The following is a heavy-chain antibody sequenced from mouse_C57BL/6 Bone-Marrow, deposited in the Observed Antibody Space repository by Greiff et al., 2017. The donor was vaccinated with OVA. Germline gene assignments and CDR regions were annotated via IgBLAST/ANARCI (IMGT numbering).Heavy chain of an antibody. Sequence: EVNLVESGGGLVKPGGSLKLSCAASGFTFSSYAMSWVRQTPEKRLEWVATISDGGSYTYYPDNVKGRFTISRDNAKNNLYLQMSHLKSEDTAMYYCATYGSSHYAMDYWGQGTSVTVSS. J-gene: IGHJ4*01. CDR2: ISDGGSYT. V-gene: IGHV5-4*03. CDR1: GFTFSSYA. CDR3: ATYGSSHYAMDY. D-gene: IGHD1-1*01.